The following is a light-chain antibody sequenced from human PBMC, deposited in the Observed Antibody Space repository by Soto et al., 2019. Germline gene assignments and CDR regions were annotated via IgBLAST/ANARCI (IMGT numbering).Light chain of an antibody. CDR3: QAYDYSLTASV. Sequence: QSALTQPASVSGSPGQSIAISCTGTSSDIGAYNYVSWYQQHPGKAPKLMIYEVSNRPSGVSNRFSGSKSGNTASLTISGLQADDEADYYCQAYDYSLTASVFGGGTKLTVL. CDR1: SSDIGAYNY. CDR2: EVS. J-gene: IGLJ3*02. V-gene: IGLV2-14*01.